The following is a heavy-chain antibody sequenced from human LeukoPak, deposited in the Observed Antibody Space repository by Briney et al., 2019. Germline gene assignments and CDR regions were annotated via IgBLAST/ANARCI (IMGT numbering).Heavy chain of an antibody. CDR3: ARGRYGDYERYFDY. J-gene: IGHJ4*02. CDR1: GGSISSGVYY. D-gene: IGHD4-17*01. Sequence: SDTLSLPCTVSGGSISSGVYYWSWIRQHPGKGLEWFGLIYYSGSPYYTPSLKTRVTISVDTPKNQFPLKLSSVTAAHTAVYSCARGRYGDYERYFDYWGQGTLVTVSS. CDR2: IYYSGSP. V-gene: IGHV4-31*03.